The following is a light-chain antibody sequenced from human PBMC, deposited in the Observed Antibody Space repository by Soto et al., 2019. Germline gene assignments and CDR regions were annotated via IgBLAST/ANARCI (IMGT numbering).Light chain of an antibody. Sequence: EVVMSQSPATLSVSPGERATLSCRASQSVSSNLAWYQQKPGQAPRLLIYGASTRATGIPARFSGSGSGTEFTLIISSLQSEDFAVYYCQQYNNWPLTFGGGTKVDNK. J-gene: IGKJ4*01. CDR2: GAS. CDR3: QQYNNWPLT. V-gene: IGKV3-15*01. CDR1: QSVSSN.